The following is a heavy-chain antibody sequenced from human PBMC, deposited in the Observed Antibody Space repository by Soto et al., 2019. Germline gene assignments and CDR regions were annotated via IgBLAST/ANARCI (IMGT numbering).Heavy chain of an antibody. J-gene: IGHJ6*02. CDR1: GLSLTTNGLS. D-gene: IGHD3-3*01. CDR2: IYWDDDN. CDR3: AHSSTDLGPAVDG. Sequence: QITLKESGPTLVKPTQTLTLTCAFSGLSLTTNGLSVGWVRQPPGKALEWLALIYWDDDNRYSPSLKSRLTITRDSSKNQVVLTMTNMDPVDTATCYCAHSSTDLGPAVDGWGQGTTVSVS. V-gene: IGHV2-5*02.